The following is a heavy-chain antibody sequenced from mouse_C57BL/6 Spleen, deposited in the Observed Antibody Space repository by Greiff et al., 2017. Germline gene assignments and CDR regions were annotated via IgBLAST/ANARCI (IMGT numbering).Heavy chain of an antibody. J-gene: IGHJ2*01. CDR1: GYTFTSYW. V-gene: IGHV1-69*02. Sequence: VQLQQPGAELVKPGASVKLSCKASGYTFTSYWMNWVKQRPRQGLEWIGDIDPCNGGTHYNQKFKGKATLTVDKATSTAYMELSSLTSEDSAVYYCARATYGYYGFDDWGQGTTLTVSS. CDR2: IDPCNGGT. CDR3: ARATYGYYGFDD. D-gene: IGHD2-3*01.